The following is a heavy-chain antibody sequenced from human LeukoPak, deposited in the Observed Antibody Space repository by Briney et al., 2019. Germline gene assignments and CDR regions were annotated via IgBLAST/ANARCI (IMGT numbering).Heavy chain of an antibody. CDR3: ARGQLQKPDF. Sequence: ASAKVSCKTSGYTFTSYYVHWVRQAPGQGLEWMGHINPQNGISKYAQKFQGRVTMTRDTSITTAYMELSSLTSDDPAIYYCARGQLQKPDFWGPGTLVTVSS. CDR2: INPQNGIS. V-gene: IGHV1-2*06. CDR1: GYTFTSYY. J-gene: IGHJ4*02.